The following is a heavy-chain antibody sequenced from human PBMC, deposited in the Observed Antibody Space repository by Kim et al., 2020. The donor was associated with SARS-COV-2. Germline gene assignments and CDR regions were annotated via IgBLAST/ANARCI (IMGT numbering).Heavy chain of an antibody. CDR3: SGSSGWYRLDY. D-gene: IGHD6-19*01. Sequence: NYTPSLKSRVTISVDKSKNHFSLDRNSVTAADTAVYYCSGSSGWYRLDYWGQGTLVTVSS. J-gene: IGHJ4*02. V-gene: IGHV4-4*02.